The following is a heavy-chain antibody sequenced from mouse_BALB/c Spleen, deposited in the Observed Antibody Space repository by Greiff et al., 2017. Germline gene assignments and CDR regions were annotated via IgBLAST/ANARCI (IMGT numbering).Heavy chain of an antibody. Sequence: DVKLVESGGDLVKPGGSRKLSCAASGFTFSSFGMHWVRQAPEKGLEWVAYISSGSSTIYYADTVKGRFTISRDIPKNTLFLQMTSLRSEDTAMYYCARKAHDYDGFAYWGQGTLVTVSA. D-gene: IGHD2-4*01. CDR1: GFTFSSFG. CDR2: ISSGSSTI. J-gene: IGHJ3*01. V-gene: IGHV5-17*02. CDR3: ARKAHDYDGFAY.